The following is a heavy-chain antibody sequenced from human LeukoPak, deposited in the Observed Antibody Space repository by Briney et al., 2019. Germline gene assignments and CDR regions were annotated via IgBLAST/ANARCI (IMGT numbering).Heavy chain of an antibody. CDR3: ARHGSIATGAFTY. D-gene: IGHD6-13*01. Sequence: PSETLSLTCSVSGGSIGRSSYYWGWTRQPPGKGLEWIGSIYYSGGTYYNPSLKSRVTISVDTSRNQFSLKLGSVTAADTAVYYCARHGSIATGAFTYWGQGTLVTV. J-gene: IGHJ4*02. CDR1: GGSIGRSSYY. V-gene: IGHV4-39*01. CDR2: IYYSGGT.